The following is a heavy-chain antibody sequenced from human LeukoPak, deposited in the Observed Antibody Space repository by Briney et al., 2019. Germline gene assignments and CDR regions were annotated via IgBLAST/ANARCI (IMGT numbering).Heavy chain of an antibody. Sequence: SETLSLTCTVSGGSISSGGYYWSWIRQPPGKGLEWIGEINHSGSTNYNPSLKSRLTISIEASKNQFSLKLRSVTAADTAVYYCARGARFLEWLLWGRAFDWGQGTLVTVSS. CDR1: GGSISSGGYY. J-gene: IGHJ4*02. D-gene: IGHD3-3*01. CDR3: ARGARFLEWLLWGRAFD. V-gene: IGHV4-39*07. CDR2: INHSGST.